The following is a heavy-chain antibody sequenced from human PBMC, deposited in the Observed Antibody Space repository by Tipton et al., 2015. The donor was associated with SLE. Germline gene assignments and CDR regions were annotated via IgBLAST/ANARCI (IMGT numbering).Heavy chain of an antibody. V-gene: IGHV5-51*01. Sequence: VQLVQSGAEVKKPGESLKISCTVSGYTFANFWISWVRQTPEKGLEWMGFIYPTDSDTKYNPSFEGQVTISADKSTNTAYLQWNSLKTSDSAMYYCARGQASLGLDFWGQGTLVTVSS. CDR2: IYPTDSDT. CDR1: GYTFANFW. CDR3: ARGQASLGLDF. J-gene: IGHJ4*02.